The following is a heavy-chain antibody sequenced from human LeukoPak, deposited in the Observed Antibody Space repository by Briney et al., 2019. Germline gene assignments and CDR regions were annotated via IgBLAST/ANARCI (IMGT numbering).Heavy chain of an antibody. CDR2: ISSSSSYI. Sequence: GGSLRLSCAASGFTFSSYSMNWVRQAPGKGLEWVSSISSSSSYIYYADSVKGRFTISRDNAKNSLYLQMNSLRAEDTAVYYCASSFFVGNYYMDVWGKGTTVTVSS. CDR3: ASSFFVGNYYMDV. J-gene: IGHJ6*03. D-gene: IGHD1-26*01. V-gene: IGHV3-21*01. CDR1: GFTFSSYS.